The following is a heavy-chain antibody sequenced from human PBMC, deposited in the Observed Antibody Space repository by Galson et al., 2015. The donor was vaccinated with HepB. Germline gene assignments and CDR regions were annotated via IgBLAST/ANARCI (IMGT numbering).Heavy chain of an antibody. D-gene: IGHD6-13*01. Sequence: SLRLSCAASGFTFSSYAMSWVRQAPGKGLEWVSAISGSGGSTYYADSVKGRFTISRDNSKNTLYLQMNSLRAEDTAVYYCAKAMAAAGTYGYWGQGTLVTVSS. V-gene: IGHV3-23*01. CDR2: ISGSGGST. J-gene: IGHJ4*02. CDR1: GFTFSSYA. CDR3: AKAMAAAGTYGY.